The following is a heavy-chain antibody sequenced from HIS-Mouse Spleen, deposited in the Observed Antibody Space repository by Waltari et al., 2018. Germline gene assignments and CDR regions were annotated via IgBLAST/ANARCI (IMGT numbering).Heavy chain of an antibody. V-gene: IGHV4-39*07. CDR1: GGPIRSRRYY. CDR2: IYYSGST. J-gene: IGHJ2*01. D-gene: IGHD6-13*01. CDR3: AREIPYSSSWYDWYFDL. Sequence: QLQLQESGTGLVKPSETLSLTCTVSGGPIRSRRYYWVWIRQPPGKGLEWIGSIYYSGSTYYNPSLKSRVTISVDTSKNQFSLKLSSVTAADTAVYYCAREIPYSSSWYDWYFDLWGRGTLVTVSS.